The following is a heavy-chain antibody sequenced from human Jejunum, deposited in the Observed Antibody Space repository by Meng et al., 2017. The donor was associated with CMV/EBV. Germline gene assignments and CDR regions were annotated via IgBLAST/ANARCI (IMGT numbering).Heavy chain of an antibody. CDR2: INQDGGQR. J-gene: IGHJ4*02. CDR3: ARDYGSGTTGDFDY. D-gene: IGHD3-10*01. CDR1: GFTFRNYW. Sequence: SGFTFRNYWMSWVRQAPGRGLEWVANINQDGGQRYYLDSVKGRFTISRDSAKNSLYLQMNNLRVDDSAVYYCARDYGSGTTGDFDYWGQGTLVTVSS. V-gene: IGHV3-7*01.